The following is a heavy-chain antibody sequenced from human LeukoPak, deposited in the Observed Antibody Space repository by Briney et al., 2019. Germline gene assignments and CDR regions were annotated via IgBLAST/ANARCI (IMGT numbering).Heavy chain of an antibody. J-gene: IGHJ4*02. CDR3: ARDSSGSDY. Sequence: LPGGSLRLSCAASGFTFSSYWMSWVRQAPGKGLEWVAVISYDGSNKYYADSVKGQFTISRDNSKNTLYLQMNSLRAEDTAVYYCARDSSGSDYWGQGTLVTVSS. CDR1: GFTFSSYW. D-gene: IGHD6-19*01. CDR2: ISYDGSNK. V-gene: IGHV3-30-3*01.